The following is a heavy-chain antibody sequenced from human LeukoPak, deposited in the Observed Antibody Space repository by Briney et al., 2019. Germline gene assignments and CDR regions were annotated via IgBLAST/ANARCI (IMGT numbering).Heavy chain of an antibody. V-gene: IGHV3-30*02. D-gene: IGHD5-12*01. Sequence: PGGSLRLSCAASGFTFSSYGMHWVRQAPGKGLEWVAFIRYDGSNKYYADSVKGRFTISRDNSKNTLYLQMNSLRAEDTAVYYCAKDLGTWISPGYWGQGTLVTVSS. CDR2: IRYDGSNK. CDR3: AKDLGTWISPGY. J-gene: IGHJ4*02. CDR1: GFTFSSYG.